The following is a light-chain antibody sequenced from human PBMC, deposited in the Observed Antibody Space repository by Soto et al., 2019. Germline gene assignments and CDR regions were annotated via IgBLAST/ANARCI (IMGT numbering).Light chain of an antibody. J-gene: IGKJ1*01. CDR1: QGISTY. CDR3: QQYNNWPPWT. V-gene: IGKV1-9*01. CDR2: TAS. Sequence: IQLTQSPSSLSASVGDRVTITCRASQGISTYLAWYQQKPGRAPKLLIYTASTLQSGVPSRFSGRGSGTDFTLAISRLNPEDFETYYYQQYNNWPPWTFVQGTKVDMK.